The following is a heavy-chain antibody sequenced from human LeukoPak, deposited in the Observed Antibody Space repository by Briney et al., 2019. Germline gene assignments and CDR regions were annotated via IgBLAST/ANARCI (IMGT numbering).Heavy chain of an antibody. D-gene: IGHD2-2*01. CDR2: INPNSGGT. V-gene: IGHV1-2*02. CDR1: GYTFTGYY. CDR3: ARSDIVVVPAAIEPSFDY. Sequence: ASVKVSCKASGYTFTGYYMHWMRQAPGQGLEWMGWINPNSGGTNYAQKFQGRVTMTRDTPISTAYMELSRLRSDDTAVYYCARSDIVVVPAAIEPSFDYWGQGTLVTVSS. J-gene: IGHJ4*02.